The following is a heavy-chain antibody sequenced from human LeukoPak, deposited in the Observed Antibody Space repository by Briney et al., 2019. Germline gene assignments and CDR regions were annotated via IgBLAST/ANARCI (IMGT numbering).Heavy chain of an antibody. Sequence: PGGSLRLSCAASGFTFSSYAMSWIRQAPGKGLEWISAISGSGGSTYYADSVKGRFTISRDNSKNTLYQQRTSLRAEDPAVYYCAKDPTSGIDPWGQGTLVTVSS. CDR1: GFTFSSYA. J-gene: IGHJ5*02. CDR2: ISGSGGST. V-gene: IGHV3-23*01. D-gene: IGHD4-11*01. CDR3: AKDPTSGIDP.